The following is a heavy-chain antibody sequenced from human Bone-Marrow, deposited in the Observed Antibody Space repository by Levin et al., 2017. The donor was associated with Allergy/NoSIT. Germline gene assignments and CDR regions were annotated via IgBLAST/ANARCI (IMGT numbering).Heavy chain of an antibody. CDR2: ISYDGSNE. Sequence: GGSLRLSCAASGFTFSTYAMHWVRQAPGKGLEWVAFISYDGSNEYYADSVKGRFTISRDNSKNTLFLQMYSLRPEDTALYYCAKDGVADFDSWGQGTLVTVSS. D-gene: IGHD3-3*01. CDR3: AKDGVADFDS. V-gene: IGHV3-30*18. J-gene: IGHJ4*02. CDR1: GFTFSTYA.